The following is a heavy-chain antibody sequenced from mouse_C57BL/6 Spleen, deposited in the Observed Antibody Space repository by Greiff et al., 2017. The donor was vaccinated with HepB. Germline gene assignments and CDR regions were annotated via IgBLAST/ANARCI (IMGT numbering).Heavy chain of an antibody. CDR2: IDPSDSET. J-gene: IGHJ4*01. V-gene: IGHV1-52*01. CDR1: GYTFTSYW. Sequence: QVQLQQPGAELVRPGSSVKLSCKASGYTFTSYWMHWVKQRPIQGLEWIGNIDPSDSETHYNQKFKDKATLTVDKSSSTAYMQLSSLTSEASAVYYCARLWDYGIYYPMDYWGQGTAVTVSS. D-gene: IGHD2-4*01. CDR3: ARLWDYGIYYPMDY.